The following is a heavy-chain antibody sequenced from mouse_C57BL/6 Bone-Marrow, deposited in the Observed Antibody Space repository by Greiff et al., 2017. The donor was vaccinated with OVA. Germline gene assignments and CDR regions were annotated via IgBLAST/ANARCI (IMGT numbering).Heavy chain of an antibody. Sequence: VQLQQSGPELVKPGASVKISCKASGYAFSSSWMNWVKQRPGKGLEWIGRIYPGDGDTNYNGKFKGKATLTADKSSSTAYMQLSSLTSEDSAVYFCARPLLLRYEGYCDVWGTGTTVTVSS. D-gene: IGHD1-1*01. V-gene: IGHV1-82*01. CDR1: GYAFSSSW. CDR2: IYPGDGDT. J-gene: IGHJ1*03. CDR3: ARPLLLRYEGYCDV.